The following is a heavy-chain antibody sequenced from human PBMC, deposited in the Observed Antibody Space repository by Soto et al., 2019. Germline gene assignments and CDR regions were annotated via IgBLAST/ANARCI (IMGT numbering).Heavy chain of an antibody. J-gene: IGHJ6*02. Sequence: GGSLRLSCAASGFTFSNAWINWVRQAPGKGLEWVGRVKSKTHGGTTDFAAPVKGRFAISRDDSKNVVYLEMNSLKTEDTAIYYCTTDSYITIFGFLIESYYYGVDVWGQGTTVTVSS. V-gene: IGHV3-15*07. CDR3: TTDSYITIFGFLIESYYYGVDV. D-gene: IGHD3-3*01. CDR1: GFTFSNAW. CDR2: VKSKTHGGTT.